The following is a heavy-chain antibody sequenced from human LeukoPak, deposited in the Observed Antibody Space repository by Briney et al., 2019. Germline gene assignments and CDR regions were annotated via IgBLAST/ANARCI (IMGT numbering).Heavy chain of an antibody. D-gene: IGHD4-23*01. J-gene: IGHJ4*02. CDR3: ARGRTTVVTPYYFDY. V-gene: IGHV4-30-2*01. Sequence: SQTLSVTCAVPGGSISSGGYSWSWIRQPPGKGLEWLGYIYHSGSTYYNPSLKSRVTISVDRSKNQFSLKLSSVTAADTAVYYCARGRTTVVTPYYFDYWGQGTLVTVSS. CDR1: GGSISSGGYS. CDR2: IYHSGST.